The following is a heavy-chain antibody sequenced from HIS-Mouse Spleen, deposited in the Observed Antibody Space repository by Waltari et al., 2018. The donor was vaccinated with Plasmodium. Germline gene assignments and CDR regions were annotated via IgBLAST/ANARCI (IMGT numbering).Heavy chain of an antibody. CDR2: IGTAGDT. J-gene: IGHJ4*02. Sequence: EVQLVESGGGLVQPGGSLRLSCAAPGFTFSSYDMHWVRQATGKGLEWVSAIGTAGDTYYPGSVKGRFTISRENAKNSLYLQMNSLRAGDTAVYYCARGPTYSSSYYFDYWGQGTLVTVSS. V-gene: IGHV3-13*01. CDR1: GFTFSSYD. CDR3: ARGPTYSSSYYFDY. D-gene: IGHD6-6*01.